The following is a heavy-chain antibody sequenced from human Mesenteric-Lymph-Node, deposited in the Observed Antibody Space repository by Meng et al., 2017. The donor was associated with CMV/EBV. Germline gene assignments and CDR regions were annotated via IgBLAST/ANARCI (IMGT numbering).Heavy chain of an antibody. CDR1: GFTFSNAW. Sequence: VGSLRLSCAVSGFTFSNAWMTWVRQPPGKGLEWLARIKSTTDGGATGYAASVKGRFSISRDDAENTLFLQMNSLKIEDTAVYYCSTDPRGLRFLGERWFDSWGQGTLVTVSS. J-gene: IGHJ5*01. V-gene: IGHV3-15*01. D-gene: IGHD3-3*01. CDR3: STDPRGLRFLGERWFDS. CDR2: IKSTTDGGAT.